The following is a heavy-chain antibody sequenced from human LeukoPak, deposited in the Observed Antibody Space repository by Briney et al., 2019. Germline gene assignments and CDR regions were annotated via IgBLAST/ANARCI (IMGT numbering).Heavy chain of an antibody. V-gene: IGHV3-23*01. CDR1: GFTFSSYA. Sequence: PGGSLRLSCAASGFTFSSYAMSCVRQAPGKGLEWVSAISGSGGSTYYADSVKGRFTISRDNSKNTLYLQMNSLRAEDTAVYYCAKDRRLGYSYGYHDYWGQGTLVTVSS. CDR2: ISGSGGST. D-gene: IGHD5-18*01. CDR3: AKDRRLGYSYGYHDY. J-gene: IGHJ4*02.